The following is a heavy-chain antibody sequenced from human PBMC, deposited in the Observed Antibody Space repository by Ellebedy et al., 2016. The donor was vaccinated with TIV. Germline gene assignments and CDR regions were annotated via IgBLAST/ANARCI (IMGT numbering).Heavy chain of an antibody. CDR3: ATFTFGAFDI. CDR1: GYTFTGYY. V-gene: IGHV1-2*02. D-gene: IGHD2/OR15-2a*01. Sequence: ASVKVSXKASGYTFTGYYMHWVRQAPGQGLEWMGWINPNSGGTNYAQKFQGRVTMTRDTSTSTVYMELSSLRSEDTAVYYCATFTFGAFDIWGQGTMVTVSS. CDR2: INPNSGGT. J-gene: IGHJ3*02.